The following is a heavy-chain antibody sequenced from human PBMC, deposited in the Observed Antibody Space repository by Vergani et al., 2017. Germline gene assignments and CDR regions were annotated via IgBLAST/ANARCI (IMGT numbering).Heavy chain of an antibody. V-gene: IGHV3-15*01. CDR3: YTDDHDY. D-gene: IGHD1-1*01. CDR2: IRRKNDGGTA. Sequence: EVQVVESGGGLIKPGGSLRLSCVVSGITFKNAWINWVRQAPGKGLEWIGRIRRKNDGGTADYAAPLKGRFTISRDDSKDSAFLLVNNLKTEDTAVYFCYTDDHDYWGQGTLVTVSS. CDR1: GITFKNAW. J-gene: IGHJ4*02.